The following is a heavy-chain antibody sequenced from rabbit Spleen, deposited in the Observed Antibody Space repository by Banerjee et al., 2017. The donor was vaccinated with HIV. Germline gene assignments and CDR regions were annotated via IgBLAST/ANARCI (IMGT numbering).Heavy chain of an antibody. V-gene: IGHV1S40*01. CDR1: GFTLSSTHY. Sequence: QSLEESGGDLVKPGASLTLTCTASGFTLSSTHYMCWVRQAPGKGLECIACIYAGSSGSTYYANWAKGRFTISKASSTTVTLQMTSLTVADTATYFCARGSATMTMVITGFYLNLWGQGTLVT. CDR2: IYAGSSGST. D-gene: IGHD2-1*01. J-gene: IGHJ4*01. CDR3: ARGSATMTMVITGFYLNL.